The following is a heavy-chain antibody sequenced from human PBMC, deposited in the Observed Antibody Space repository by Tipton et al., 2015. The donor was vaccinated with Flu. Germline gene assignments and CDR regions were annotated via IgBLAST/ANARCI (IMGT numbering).Heavy chain of an antibody. CDR2: INTNDNGT. D-gene: IGHD5-24*01. J-gene: IGHJ3*02. V-gene: IGHV1-2*02. CDR1: GYSFTVHY. Sequence: GAEVKKPGASVKVSCQGSGYSFTVHYIHWVRQAPGQGLEWLGWINTNDNGTRYPQKFQGRVSLTRDTSLSTVYMELSRLSSDDTAMYYCARDGAGYNGAFDMWGQGTMVTVSS. CDR3: ARDGAGYNGAFDM.